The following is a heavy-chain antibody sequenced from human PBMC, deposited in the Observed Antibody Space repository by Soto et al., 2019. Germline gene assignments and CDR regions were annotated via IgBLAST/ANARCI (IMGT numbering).Heavy chain of an antibody. D-gene: IGHD2-2*01. V-gene: IGHV1-69*13. CDR1: GDTFSSYA. CDR3: ARGSGLGYCISTSCLDYGMDV. Sequence: ASVKVSCKASGDTFSSYAISWVRQAPGQGLEWMGGIIPIFGTANYAQKFQGRVTITADESTSSAYMELSSLRSEDTAVYYCARGSGLGYCISTSCLDYGMDVWGQGTTVTVSS. J-gene: IGHJ6*02. CDR2: IIPIFGTA.